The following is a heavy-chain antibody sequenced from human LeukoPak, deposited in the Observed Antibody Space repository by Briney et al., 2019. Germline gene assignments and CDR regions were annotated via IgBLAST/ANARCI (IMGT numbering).Heavy chain of an antibody. Sequence: SETLSLTCTVSGYSISSGYYWGCFRQPPGKGLEWIASIYHSGSTYYNPSLKSRVTISVDTSKNQFSLKLSSVTAADTAVYYCARRFPPTVKGFDPWGQGTLVTVSS. CDR3: ARRFPPTVKGFDP. J-gene: IGHJ5*02. CDR1: GYSISSGYY. V-gene: IGHV4-38-2*02. CDR2: IYHSGST. D-gene: IGHD4-17*01.